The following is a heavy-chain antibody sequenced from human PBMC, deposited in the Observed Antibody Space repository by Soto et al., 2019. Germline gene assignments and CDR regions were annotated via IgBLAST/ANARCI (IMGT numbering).Heavy chain of an antibody. CDR3: ASVWAAGYCSGGSCYSPYYYGMDV. Sequence: GASVKVSCKASGGTFSSYAISWVRQAPGQGLEWMGGIIPIFGTANYAQKFQGRVTITADESTSTAYMELSSLRSEDTAVYYCASVWAAGYCSGGSCYSPYYYGMDVWGQGTTVTVSS. D-gene: IGHD2-15*01. CDR2: IIPIFGTA. V-gene: IGHV1-69*13. J-gene: IGHJ6*02. CDR1: GGTFSSYA.